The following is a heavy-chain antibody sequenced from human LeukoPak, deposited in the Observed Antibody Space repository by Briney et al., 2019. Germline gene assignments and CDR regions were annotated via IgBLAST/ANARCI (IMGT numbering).Heavy chain of an antibody. J-gene: IGHJ4*02. CDR2: IYYSGST. D-gene: IGHD6-19*01. V-gene: IGHV4-39*01. CDR3: ASHPYSSGWYVDY. Sequence: SETLSLTCSVSDGXISSSSWYWGWIRQPPGKGLEWIGSIYYSGSTYYNPSLKSRVTISVDTSKNQFSLKVNSVTAADTAVYYCASHPYSSGWYVDYWGQGTLVTVSS. CDR1: DGXISSSSWY.